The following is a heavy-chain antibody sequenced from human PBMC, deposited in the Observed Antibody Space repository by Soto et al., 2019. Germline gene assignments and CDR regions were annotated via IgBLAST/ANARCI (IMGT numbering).Heavy chain of an antibody. CDR2: VYHNGTT. Sequence: QLQLQESGPGLVKPSETLSLTCTVSGGSISSSTYYWAWIRQPPGKGLEWIGSVYHNGTTYYNPSLKSRVTISVEMSKNQFSLRLRSVTAADTALYYCARPRFQWAQLAGVFDSWGQGTLVTVSS. J-gene: IGHJ4*02. CDR3: ARPRFQWAQLAGVFDS. D-gene: IGHD1-26*01. CDR1: GGSISSSTYY. V-gene: IGHV4-39*01.